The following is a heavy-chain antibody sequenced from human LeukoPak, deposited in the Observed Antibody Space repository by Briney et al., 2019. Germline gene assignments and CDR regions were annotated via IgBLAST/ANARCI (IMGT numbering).Heavy chain of an antibody. Sequence: ASVKVSCKASGYTFTGYYMHWVRQAPGQGLEWMGWINPNSGGTNYAQKFQGRVTMTRDTSISTAYMELSRLRSDDTAVYYCARRSYGDYVVDYWGQGTLVTVSS. CDR3: ARRSYGDYVVDY. J-gene: IGHJ4*02. V-gene: IGHV1-2*02. D-gene: IGHD4-17*01. CDR1: GYTFTGYY. CDR2: INPNSGGT.